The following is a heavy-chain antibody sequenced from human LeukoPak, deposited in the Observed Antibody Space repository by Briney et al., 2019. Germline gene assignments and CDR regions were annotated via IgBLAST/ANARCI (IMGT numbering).Heavy chain of an antibody. J-gene: IGHJ4*02. CDR2: ISASGGST. CDR3: AKQYAAAGQFDL. Sequence: GGSLRLSCAASGFSFKTYGMSWVRQAPGKGLEWVSAISASGGSTYYGDSVKGRFTISRDNSQNSLYVQMHSLRAEDTAVYYCAKQYAAAGQFDLWGQGTLVAVSS. V-gene: IGHV3-23*01. D-gene: IGHD6-13*01. CDR1: GFSFKTYG.